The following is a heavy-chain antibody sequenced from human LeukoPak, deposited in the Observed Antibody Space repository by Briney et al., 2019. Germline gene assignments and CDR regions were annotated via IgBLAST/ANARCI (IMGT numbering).Heavy chain of an antibody. D-gene: IGHD2-15*01. CDR3: ARDLVHLGGSDAFDI. V-gene: IGHV3-23*01. Sequence: GGSLRLSCAASGFTFSSYAMSWVRQAPGKGLEWVSAISGSGGSTYYADSVKGRFTISRDNSKNTLYLQMNSLRAEDTAVYYCARDLVHLGGSDAFDIWGQGTMVTVSS. J-gene: IGHJ3*02. CDR2: ISGSGGST. CDR1: GFTFSSYA.